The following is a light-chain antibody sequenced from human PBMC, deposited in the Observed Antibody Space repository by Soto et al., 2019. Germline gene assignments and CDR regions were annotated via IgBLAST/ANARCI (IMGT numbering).Light chain of an antibody. CDR2: SNT. J-gene: IGLJ1*01. CDR1: SSNIGSKT. CDR3: AAWDDSLNGLYV. Sequence: QSVQTQPPSVSGTPGQRVTISCSGGSSNIGSKTVDWYQQLPGTAPKLLISSNTQRPSGVPDRFSGSKSGTSASLAISGLQSEDEADYYCAAWDDSLNGLYVFGTGTKLTVL. V-gene: IGLV1-44*01.